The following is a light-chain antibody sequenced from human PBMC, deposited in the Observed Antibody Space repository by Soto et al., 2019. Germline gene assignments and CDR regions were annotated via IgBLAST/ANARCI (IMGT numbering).Light chain of an antibody. V-gene: IGKV1-9*01. CDR2: AAS. CDR1: QTISSW. CDR3: QQLNSYPIT. Sequence: ASVGYRVTITCRASQTISSWLAWYQQKPGKAPKLLIYAASTLQSGVPSRFSGSGSGTDFTLTINSLQPEDFATYYCQQLNSYPITFGQGTRLEIK. J-gene: IGKJ5*01.